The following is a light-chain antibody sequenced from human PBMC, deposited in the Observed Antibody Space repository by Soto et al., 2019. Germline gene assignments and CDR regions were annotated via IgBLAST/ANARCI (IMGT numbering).Light chain of an antibody. V-gene: IGKV1-5*03. CDR3: QQYNNYFRT. CDR2: KAS. J-gene: IGKJ1*01. Sequence: DIQMTQSPSTLSASVGDRVTITCRASQTISNWLAWYQLKPGKAPKTLIYKASSLASGVPSRFSGSASGTEFTLTISSLQPDDFATYYCQQYNNYFRTFGQGTKVEIK. CDR1: QTISNW.